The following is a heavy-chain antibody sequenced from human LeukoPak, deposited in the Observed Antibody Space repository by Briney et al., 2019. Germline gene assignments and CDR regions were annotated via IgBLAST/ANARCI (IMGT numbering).Heavy chain of an antibody. Sequence: SGGSLRLSCATSGLTFINAWMSWFRQPPGEGLEWIGIIYHSGTTYYNASLKSRVTISVDTSKNQFSLKLSSVTAADTAVYYCARAVGYYFDNSGPSKTFDYWGQGTLVTVSS. V-gene: IGHV4-4*02. CDR1: GLTFINAW. J-gene: IGHJ4*02. CDR2: IYHSGTT. CDR3: ARAVGYYFDNSGPSKTFDY. D-gene: IGHD3-22*01.